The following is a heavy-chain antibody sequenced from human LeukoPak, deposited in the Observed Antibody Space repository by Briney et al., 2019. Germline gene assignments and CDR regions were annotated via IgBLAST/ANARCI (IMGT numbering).Heavy chain of an antibody. CDR2: IYTSGST. CDR1: GGSISRYY. J-gene: IGHJ4*02. CDR3: AISRGDTGYYSFYYFDY. Sequence: SETLSLTCTVSGGSISRYYWSWIRQPAGKGLEWIGRIYTSGSTNYNPSLKSRVTMSVDTSKNQFSLKLSSVTAADTAVYYCAISRGDTGYYSFYYFDYWGQGTLVTVSS. D-gene: IGHD3-22*01. V-gene: IGHV4-4*07.